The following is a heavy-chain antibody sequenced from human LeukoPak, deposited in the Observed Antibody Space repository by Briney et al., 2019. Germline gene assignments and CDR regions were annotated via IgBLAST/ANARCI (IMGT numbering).Heavy chain of an antibody. D-gene: IGHD6-6*01. V-gene: IGHV4-4*07. Sequence: SETLSLTCTVSGGSISSYYWSWIRQPAGKGLESIGHISTSGSTNYNPSLKSRVTMSVDTSKNQFSLKLSSVTAADTAVYYCAISSYYRVWFDPWGQGTLVTVSS. CDR1: GGSISSYY. CDR3: AISSYYRVWFDP. CDR2: ISTSGST. J-gene: IGHJ5*02.